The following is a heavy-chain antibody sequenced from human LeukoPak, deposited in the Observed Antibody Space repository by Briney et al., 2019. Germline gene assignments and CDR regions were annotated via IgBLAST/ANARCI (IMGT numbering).Heavy chain of an antibody. Sequence: SETLSLTCTVSGGSISSSNFYWGWIRQPPGKGLEWIRSIYYSGSTYYNPSLKSGVTISVDTSKNQFFLKLSSVTAADTAVYYCVRSEYSTFLDYWGQGTLVTVSS. J-gene: IGHJ4*02. D-gene: IGHD6-6*01. CDR2: IYYSGST. CDR3: VRSEYSTFLDY. CDR1: GGSISSSNFY. V-gene: IGHV4-39*07.